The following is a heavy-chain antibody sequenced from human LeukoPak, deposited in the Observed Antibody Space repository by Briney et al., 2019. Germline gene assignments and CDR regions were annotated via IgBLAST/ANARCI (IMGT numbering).Heavy chain of an antibody. CDR2: INPNSGGT. CDR1: GYTFTGYY. Sequence: ASVKVSCKASGYTFTGYYMHWVRQAPGQGLEWMGWINPNSGGTNYAQKFQGRVTVTRDTSISTAYMELSRLRSDDTAVYYCARPSEEYCSSTSCYYYYGMDVWGQGTTVTVSS. D-gene: IGHD2-2*01. CDR3: ARPSEEYCSSTSCYYYYGMDV. J-gene: IGHJ6*02. V-gene: IGHV1-2*02.